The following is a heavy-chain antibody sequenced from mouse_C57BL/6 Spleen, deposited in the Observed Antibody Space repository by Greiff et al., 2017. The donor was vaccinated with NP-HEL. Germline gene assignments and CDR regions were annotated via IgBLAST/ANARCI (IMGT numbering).Heavy chain of an antibody. V-gene: IGHV1-76*01. CDR2: IYPGSGNT. J-gene: IGHJ3*01. D-gene: IGHD2-4*01. Sequence: QVQLKESGAELVRPGATVKLSCKASGYTFTDYYINWVKQRPGQGLEWIARIYPGSGNTYYNEKFKGKATLTAEKSSSTAYMQLSSLTSEDSAVYFCAREKKISIYYDYEGFAYWGQGTLVTVSA. CDR1: GYTFTDYY. CDR3: AREKKISIYYDYEGFAY.